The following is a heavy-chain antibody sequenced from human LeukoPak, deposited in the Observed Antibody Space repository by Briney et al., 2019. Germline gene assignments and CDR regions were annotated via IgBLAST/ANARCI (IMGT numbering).Heavy chain of an antibody. CDR3: ARDSFSDSSGYPDY. D-gene: IGHD3-22*01. CDR1: GYTFTSYD. V-gene: IGHV1-8*01. Sequence: ASVKVSCKASGYTFTSYDINWVRQATGQGLEWMGWMNPNSGNTGYAQKFQGRVTMTRNTSISTAYMELSSLRSEDTAVYYCARDSFSDSSGYPDYWGQGTLVTVSS. J-gene: IGHJ4*02. CDR2: MNPNSGNT.